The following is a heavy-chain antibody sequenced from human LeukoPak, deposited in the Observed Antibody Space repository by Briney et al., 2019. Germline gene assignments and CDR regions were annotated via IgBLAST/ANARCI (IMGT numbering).Heavy chain of an antibody. CDR1: GGSFSGYY. J-gene: IGHJ4*02. Sequence: PSETLSLTCAVYGGSFSGYYWSWTRQPPGKGLEWIGEINHSGSTNYNPSLKSRVTISVDTSKNQFSLKLSSVTAADTAIYYCARGYLYWGQGTLVTVSS. V-gene: IGHV4-34*01. CDR2: INHSGST. CDR3: ARGYLY.